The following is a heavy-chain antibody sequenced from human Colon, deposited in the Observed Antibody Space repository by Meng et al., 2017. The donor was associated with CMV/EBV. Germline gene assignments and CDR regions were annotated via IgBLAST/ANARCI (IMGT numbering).Heavy chain of an antibody. CDR1: GSTFPRYY. CDR2: INPHSGDT. D-gene: IGHD3-16*01. CDR3: ARVLGHFDH. V-gene: IGHV1-2*02. J-gene: IGHJ4*02. Sequence: VSCPASGSTFPRYYLHWVRQAPGHGPEWMGWINPHSGDTNYAQKFQGRVTMTGDPSITTAYMELSRLRSDDTAVYYCARVLGHFDHWGQGTLVTVSS.